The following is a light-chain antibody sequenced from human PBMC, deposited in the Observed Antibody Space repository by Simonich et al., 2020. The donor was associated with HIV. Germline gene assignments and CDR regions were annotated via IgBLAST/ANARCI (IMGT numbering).Light chain of an antibody. CDR3: QQXNNWPLT. V-gene: IGKV3-15*01. CDR2: GAS. J-gene: IGKJ4*01. Sequence: EIVMTQSPATLXXXPGERPPLSCRSSQRVVRNLAWYQQKPGQAPRLLIHGASTRATGTXAXXXGSXXXTEFTXXXSSLQSEDFAVYHCQQXNNWPLTFGGGTKVEIK. CDR1: QRVVRN.